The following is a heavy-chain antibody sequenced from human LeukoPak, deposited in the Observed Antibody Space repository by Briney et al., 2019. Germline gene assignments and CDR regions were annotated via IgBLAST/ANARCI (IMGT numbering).Heavy chain of an antibody. V-gene: IGHV3-21*01. Sequence: PGGSLRLSCAASGFTFSSYSMNWVRQAPGKGLEWVSSISSSSTYIYYADSVKGRFTISRDNAKNSLYLQMNSLRAEDTAVYYCARVQTGKGLYYHYYGMDVWGQGTTVTVSS. CDR1: GFTFSSYS. CDR2: ISSSSTYI. D-gene: IGHD1-1*01. CDR3: ARVQTGKGLYYHYYGMDV. J-gene: IGHJ6*02.